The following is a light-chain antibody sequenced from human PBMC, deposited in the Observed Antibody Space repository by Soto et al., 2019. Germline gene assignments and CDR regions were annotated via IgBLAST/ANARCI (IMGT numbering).Light chain of an antibody. CDR1: ESVSSSD. V-gene: IGKV3-20*01. CDR2: GAS. Sequence: EIVLTQSPGTLSLSPGERATLSCRASESVSSSDLAWYQQKPGQAPRPLIYGASSRAIGIPDRFSGSGSGTDFTLTISRLEPEDFAVYYFQQYGSSPWTFGQGTKVEIK. CDR3: QQYGSSPWT. J-gene: IGKJ1*01.